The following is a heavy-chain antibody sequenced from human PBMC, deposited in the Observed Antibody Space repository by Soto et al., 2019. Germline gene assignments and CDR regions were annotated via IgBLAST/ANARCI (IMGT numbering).Heavy chain of an antibody. D-gene: IGHD3-10*01. CDR2: IHHSGST. J-gene: IGHJ6*02. V-gene: IGHV4-59*08. CDR3: ARQGFGQLHGLVDV. Sequence: PSETLSLTCSVSGGSITSHYCSWFRQLPGKGLEWIGYIHHSGSTSYNPSLKSRLTMSVDTSKTQFSLKVSSVTAADTALYFCARQGFGQLHGLVDVWGPGTTVTVSS. CDR1: GGSITSHY.